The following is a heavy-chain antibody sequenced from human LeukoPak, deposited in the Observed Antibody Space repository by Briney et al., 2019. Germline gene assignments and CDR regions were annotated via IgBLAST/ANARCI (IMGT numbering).Heavy chain of an antibody. CDR2: FDPEDGET. D-gene: IGHD5-18*01. J-gene: IGHJ2*01. CDR1: GYTLTELS. V-gene: IGHV1-24*01. Sequence: ASVKVSCKVSGYTLTELSMHWVRQAPGKGLEWMGGFDPEDGETIYAQKFQGRVTMTEDTSTDTAFINLDSLRSEDTAVYYCTTVLPGIQLWSRPLWFFDLWGRGTLVIVSS. CDR3: TTVLPGIQLWSRPLWFFDL.